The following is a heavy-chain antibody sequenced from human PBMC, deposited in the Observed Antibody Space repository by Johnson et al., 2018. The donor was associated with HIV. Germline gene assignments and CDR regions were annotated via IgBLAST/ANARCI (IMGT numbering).Heavy chain of an antibody. CDR2: INQDGGEK. CDR3: ARYPIRDDAFDV. Sequence: MQLVESGGGMVQPGGSLRLSCAASGFTFSSYAISWVRQAPGKGLEWVPNINQDGGEKYYVDSVKGRFTISRDNSKNSLYLQMNSLRVEDTAVYYCARYPIRDDAFDVWGQGTMVTVSS. D-gene: IGHD5-12*01. CDR1: GFTFSSYA. J-gene: IGHJ3*01. V-gene: IGHV3-7*04.